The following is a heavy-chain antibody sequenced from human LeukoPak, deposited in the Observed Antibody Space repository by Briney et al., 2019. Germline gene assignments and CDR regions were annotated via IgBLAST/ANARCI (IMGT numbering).Heavy chain of an antibody. V-gene: IGHV3-30*18. CDR1: GFTFNSYG. J-gene: IGHJ4*02. Sequence: PGRSLRLSCAASGFTFNSYGMHWVRQAPGKGLEWVALISPDGRDTDYADSVRGRFTISRDNSRNTLYLQMNSLRADDTAMYYCAKDRTTVGTDYWGQGTLATVSS. D-gene: IGHD1-26*01. CDR2: ISPDGRDT. CDR3: AKDRTTVGTDY.